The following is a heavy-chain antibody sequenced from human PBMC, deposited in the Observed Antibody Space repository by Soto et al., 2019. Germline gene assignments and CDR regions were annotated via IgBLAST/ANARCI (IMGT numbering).Heavy chain of an antibody. V-gene: IGHV3-7*04. CDR3: VRARIDH. CDR2: IKEDGSEK. Sequence: EVQLLESGGGLVQPGGSLRLSCAASGFTFTTYWMTWVRQPPGKGLEWVATIKEDGSEKYYADSLKGRFTISRDNAKNSLYLQLNGLRDDDTALYYCVRARIDHWGQGTPLIVSS. CDR1: GFTFTTYW. J-gene: IGHJ4*02.